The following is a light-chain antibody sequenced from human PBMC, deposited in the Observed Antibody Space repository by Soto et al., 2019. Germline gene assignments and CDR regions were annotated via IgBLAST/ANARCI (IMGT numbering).Light chain of an antibody. J-gene: IGLJ2*01. V-gene: IGLV2-14*01. CDR1: SSDVGGYKF. Sequence: QSALTQPASVSGSPGQSITISCTGTSSDVGGYKFVSWYQQHPGKAPKLIIYDVSDRPSGVSNRFSGSKSANTASLTISGLQAEDEADYYCSSYTSSSTLALFGGGTKLTVL. CDR3: SSYTSSSTLAL. CDR2: DVS.